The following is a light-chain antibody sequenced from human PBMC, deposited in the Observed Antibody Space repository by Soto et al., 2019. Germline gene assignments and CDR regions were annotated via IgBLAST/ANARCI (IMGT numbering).Light chain of an antibody. CDR1: SSDVGAYNY. V-gene: IGLV2-8*01. CDR3: SSYASSNNFV. CDR2: EVS. Sequence: SVLTQPPSASGSPGQSVTISCTGTSSDVGAYNYVSWYQQHPGKAPKLMIYEVSKRPSGVPDRFSGSKSGNTASLTVSGLQAEDEADYYCSSYASSNNFVFGGGTKLTVL. J-gene: IGLJ2*01.